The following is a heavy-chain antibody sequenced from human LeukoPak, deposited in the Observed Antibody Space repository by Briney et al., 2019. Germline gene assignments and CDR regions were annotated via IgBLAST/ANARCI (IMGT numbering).Heavy chain of an antibody. CDR3: AGLLPTVTPWFDL. V-gene: IGHV3-11*01. D-gene: IGHD4-17*01. CDR2: IDGSGSTM. CDR1: GFTFSDKY. J-gene: IGHJ5*02. Sequence: PGGSLRLSCAASGFTFSDKYMTWIRQAPGKGLEWLAHIDGSGSTMYYANSVKGRFTISRDNRKKSLSLQLNSLRAGDTAIYYCAGLLPTVTPWFDLWGQGTLVTVFS.